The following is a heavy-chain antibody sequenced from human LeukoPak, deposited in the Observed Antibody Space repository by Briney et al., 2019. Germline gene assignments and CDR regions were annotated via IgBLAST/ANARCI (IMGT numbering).Heavy chain of an antibody. CDR1: GFTFGSYG. J-gene: IGHJ4*02. Sequence: GGSLRLSCAASGFTFGSYGMHWVRQAPGKGLEYVSAITNNGGRTYYADSVKGRFTISRDNSKNTLYLQMGSLRVEDMAVYYCARASSTGPPDYWGQGTLVTVSS. V-gene: IGHV3-64*02. CDR2: ITNNGGRT. D-gene: IGHD1-14*01. CDR3: ARASSTGPPDY.